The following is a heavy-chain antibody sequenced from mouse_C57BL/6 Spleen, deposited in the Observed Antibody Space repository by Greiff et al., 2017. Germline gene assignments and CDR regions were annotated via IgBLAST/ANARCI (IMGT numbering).Heavy chain of an antibody. CDR1: GYSFTDYN. Sequence: EVKLQESGPELVKPGASVKISCKASGYSFTDYNMNWVKQSNGKSLEWIGVINPNSGTTSYNQKFKGKATLTVDQSSSTAYMQLNSLTSEDSAVYYCARNYGSSYDWYFDVWGTGTTVTVSS. CDR3: ARNYGSSYDWYFDV. CDR2: INPNSGTT. V-gene: IGHV1-39*01. D-gene: IGHD1-1*01. J-gene: IGHJ1*03.